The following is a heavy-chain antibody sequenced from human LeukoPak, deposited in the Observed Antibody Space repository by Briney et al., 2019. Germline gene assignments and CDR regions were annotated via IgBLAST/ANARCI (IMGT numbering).Heavy chain of an antibody. J-gene: IGHJ4*02. CDR1: GFAFNNYS. CDR2: IGGSGGST. V-gene: IGHV3-23*01. Sequence: SGGSLRLSCAASGFAFNNYSMSWVGQAPGREWAWVSSIGGSGGSTHYADSVRGRFTMYRDNSKNTLYLQMNSLRAEDTAVYFCAKEGDSSGYYVILCFFDYWGQGTLVTVSS. D-gene: IGHD6-19*01. CDR3: AKEGDSSGYYVILCFFDY.